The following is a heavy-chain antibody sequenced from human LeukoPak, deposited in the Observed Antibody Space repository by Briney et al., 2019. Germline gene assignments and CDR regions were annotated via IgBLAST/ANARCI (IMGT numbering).Heavy chain of an antibody. CDR3: ARVSRSGSYRYYYYMDV. V-gene: IGHV3-30*04. D-gene: IGHD1-26*01. Sequence: GGSLRLSCAASGFTFSSYAMHWVRQAPGKGLEWVAVISYDGSNKYYADSVKGRFTISRDNSKNTLYLQMNSLRAEDTAVYYCARVSRSGSYRYYYYMDVWGKGTTVTVSS. J-gene: IGHJ6*03. CDR1: GFTFSSYA. CDR2: ISYDGSNK.